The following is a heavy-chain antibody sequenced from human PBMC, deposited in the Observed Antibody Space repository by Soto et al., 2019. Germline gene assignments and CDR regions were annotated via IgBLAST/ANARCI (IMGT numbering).Heavy chain of an antibody. D-gene: IGHD3-3*01. CDR3: AKDRAVLLEWPPQPNDAFDI. J-gene: IGHJ3*02. Sequence: GGSLRLSCAASGFTVSNNYMTWVRQAPGKGLEWVSGISWNSGSIGYADSVKGRFTISRDNAKNSLYLQMNSLRAEDTALYYCAKDRAVLLEWPPQPNDAFDIWGQGTMVTVS. CDR2: ISWNSGSI. CDR1: GFTVSNNY. V-gene: IGHV3-9*01.